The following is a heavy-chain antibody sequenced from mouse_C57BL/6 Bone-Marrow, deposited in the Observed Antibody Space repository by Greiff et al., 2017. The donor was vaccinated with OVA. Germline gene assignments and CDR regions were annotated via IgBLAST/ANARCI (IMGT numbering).Heavy chain of an antibody. D-gene: IGHD1-1*01. CDR1: GYTFTSYW. V-gene: IGHV1-61*01. CDR3: ARYGDYYGSSYCYSMDY. CDR2: IYPSDSET. J-gene: IGHJ4*01. Sequence: VQLQQPGAELVRPGSSVKLSCKASGYTFTSYWMDWVKQRPGKGLEWIGNIYPSDSETNYNQKFKDKATLTVDKSSSTSYMQLSSLTSEDSAVYYWARYGDYYGSSYCYSMDYWGQGTSVTVSA.